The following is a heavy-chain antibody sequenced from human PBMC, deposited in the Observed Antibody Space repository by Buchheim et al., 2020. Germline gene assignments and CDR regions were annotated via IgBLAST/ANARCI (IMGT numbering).Heavy chain of an antibody. V-gene: IGHV3-30*18. J-gene: IGHJ4*02. CDR2: ISYDGNKK. CDR3: AKNRDPYLYLREFDY. CDR1: GFTFSSYA. D-gene: IGHD2-2*02. Sequence: QVQLVESGGGVVQPGRSLRLSCAASGFTFSSYAMHWVRQAPGKGLEWVALISYDGNKKYFADSVKGRFTISRDNSKNMLYLQMSSLKTEDTAIYYCAKNRDPYLYLREFDYWGQETL.